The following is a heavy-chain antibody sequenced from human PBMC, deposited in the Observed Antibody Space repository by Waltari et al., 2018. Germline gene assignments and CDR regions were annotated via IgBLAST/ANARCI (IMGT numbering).Heavy chain of an antibody. Sequence: LQLQESGPGLMKPSETLSLTCTVYGGSISRSSYYRGWIRQSPGKGLEWIASIYYTGTTYYNPTLESRVTISGDTSKNQFSLRLSSVTAADTAVYYCARHWKRNGYRFDPWGQGTLVTVSS. V-gene: IGHV4-39*01. J-gene: IGHJ5*02. CDR1: GGSISRSSYY. D-gene: IGHD5-12*01. CDR3: ARHWKRNGYRFDP. CDR2: IYYTGTT.